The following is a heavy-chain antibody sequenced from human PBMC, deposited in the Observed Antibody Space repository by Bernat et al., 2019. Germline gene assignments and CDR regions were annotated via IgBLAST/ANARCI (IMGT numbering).Heavy chain of an antibody. D-gene: IGHD6-6*01. CDR2: IDPSDSYT. CDR3: ARWYSSSSLDDY. J-gene: IGHJ4*02. V-gene: IGHV5-10-1*03. CDR1: GYSFTSYW. Sequence: EVQLVQSGAEVKKPGESLRISCKGSGYSFTSYWITWVRQMPGKGLEWMGRIDPSDSYTNYSPSFQGHVTISADKSLSTAYLQWSSLKASDTAMYYFARWYSSSSLDDYWGQGTLVTVSS.